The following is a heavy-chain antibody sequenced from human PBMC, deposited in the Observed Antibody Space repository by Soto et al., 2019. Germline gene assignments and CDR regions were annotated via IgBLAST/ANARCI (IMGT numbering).Heavy chain of an antibody. CDR1: GFTFRSYV. J-gene: IGHJ1*01. Sequence: QVQLVESGGGVVQPGTSLRVSCVGSGFTFRSYVIHWVRQAPGKGLEWVALTSYDGSDKYYDVSVRGRFTISRDNSRNTVDLPMDSPSLEDTALYYWARWGTTGGLHVCGQGTLVSVSS. V-gene: IGHV3-30*19. D-gene: IGHD3-16*01. CDR3: ARWGTTGGLHV. CDR2: TSYDGSDK.